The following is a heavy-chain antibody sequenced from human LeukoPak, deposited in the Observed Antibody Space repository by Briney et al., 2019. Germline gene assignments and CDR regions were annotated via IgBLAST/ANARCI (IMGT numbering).Heavy chain of an antibody. CDR3: ARDRGSGSYGIFDY. J-gene: IGHJ4*02. D-gene: IGHD3-10*01. V-gene: IGHV3-21*01. Sequence: PGRSLRLSCAASGFTFSSYSMNWVRQAPGKGLEWVSSISSSSSYIYYADSVKGRFTISRDNAMNSLYLQMNSLRAEDTAVYYCARDRGSGSYGIFDYWGQGTLVTVSS. CDR1: GFTFSSYS. CDR2: ISSSSSYI.